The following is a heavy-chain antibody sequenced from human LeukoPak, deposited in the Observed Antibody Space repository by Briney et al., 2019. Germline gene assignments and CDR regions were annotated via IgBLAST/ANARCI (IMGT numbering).Heavy chain of an antibody. V-gene: IGHV3-33*01. CDR1: GFTFNSYG. J-gene: IGHJ4*02. CDR3: ARARTTRGFDY. Sequence: PGGSLRLSCAASGFTFNSYGIHWVRQAPGKGLGWVAFIWYDGSNKYYADSVKGRFTICRDNSKNTLYLQMNSLRAEDTAVYYCARARTTRGFDYWGQGTLVTVSS. D-gene: IGHD4-17*01. CDR2: IWYDGSNK.